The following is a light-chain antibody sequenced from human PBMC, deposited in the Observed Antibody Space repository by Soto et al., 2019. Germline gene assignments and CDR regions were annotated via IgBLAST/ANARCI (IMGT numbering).Light chain of an antibody. CDR1: QDISNF. V-gene: IGKV1-17*03. Sequence: DIQMTQSPSDMSASVGDRVTITCRASQDISNFLDWFQQRPGKVPKRLMYSANRLESGVPSRFSGSGSGTEFTLTISSLQPEDFATYYCLQHKSYPRTFGQGTKVEIK. J-gene: IGKJ1*01. CDR2: SAN. CDR3: LQHKSYPRT.